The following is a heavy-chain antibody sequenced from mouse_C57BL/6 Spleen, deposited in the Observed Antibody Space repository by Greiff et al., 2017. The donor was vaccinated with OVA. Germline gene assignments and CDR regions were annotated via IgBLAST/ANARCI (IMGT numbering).Heavy chain of an antibody. J-gene: IGHJ3*01. D-gene: IGHD1-1*01. Sequence: EVQLQESGPELVKPGASVKISCKASGYSFTDYNMNWVKQSNGKSLEWIGVINPNYGTTSYNQKFKGKATLTVDQSSSTAYMQLNRLTSDDSAVYVCARPYYYGSSYGFAYWGQGTLVTVSA. CDR1: GYSFTDYN. CDR3: ARPYYYGSSYGFAY. CDR2: INPNYGTT. V-gene: IGHV1-39*01.